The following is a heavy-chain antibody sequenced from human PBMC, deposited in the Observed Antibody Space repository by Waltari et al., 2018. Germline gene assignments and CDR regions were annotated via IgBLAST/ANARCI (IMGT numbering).Heavy chain of an antibody. Sequence: DVHLVEYGGGLVRPGGSLRLSCVAAGFPFSSYGLHWVRRVPGKGLTWVSHINSDGTGTTYADSVKGRFTVSRDNAKSTLFLQMTSLRAEDTAVYFCVRDDPGYGLDVWGQGTTVTVSS. V-gene: IGHV3-74*03. CDR1: GFPFSSYG. CDR3: VRDDPGYGLDV. J-gene: IGHJ6*02. D-gene: IGHD7-27*01. CDR2: INSDGTGT.